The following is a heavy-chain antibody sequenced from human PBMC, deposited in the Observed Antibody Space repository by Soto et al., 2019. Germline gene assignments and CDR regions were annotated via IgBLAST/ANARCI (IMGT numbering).Heavy chain of an antibody. V-gene: IGHV3-30-3*01. CDR3: ARDEGYSYGTFDY. CDR1: GFTFSSYA. Sequence: HPGGSLRLSCAASGFTFSSYAMHWVRQAPGKGLEWVAVISYDGSNKYYADSVKGRFTISRDNSKNTLYLQMNSLRAEDTAVYYCARDEGYSYGTFDYWGQGT. CDR2: ISYDGSNK. D-gene: IGHD5-18*01. J-gene: IGHJ4*02.